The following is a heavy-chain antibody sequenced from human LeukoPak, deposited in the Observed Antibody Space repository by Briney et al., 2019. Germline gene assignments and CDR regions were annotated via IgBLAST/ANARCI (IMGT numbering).Heavy chain of an antibody. J-gene: IGHJ3*02. CDR3: ARGGVYLDAFDI. V-gene: IGHV3-53*01. CDR2: IYSGGST. D-gene: IGHD1-14*01. CDR1: GFIVSTNY. Sequence: GGSLRLSCVASGFIVSTNYMSWVRQAPGKGLEWGSVIYSGGSTFYADSVKGRFIISRDKSKNTLYLQMNSLRAEDTAVYYCARGGVYLDAFDIWGQGTMVTVSS.